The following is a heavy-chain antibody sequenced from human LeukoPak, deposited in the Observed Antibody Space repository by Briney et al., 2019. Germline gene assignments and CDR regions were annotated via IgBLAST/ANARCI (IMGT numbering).Heavy chain of an antibody. J-gene: IGHJ5*02. V-gene: IGHV4-34*01. D-gene: IGHD6-13*01. CDR1: GGSFSDYL. CDR3: ARVIAAAVDP. Sequence: SETLSLTCAVYGGSFSDYLWSWIRQPPGKALEWIGEISHSGDTNYNPSLESRVTISVVTSKNQFSLQLSSVTAADTAVYYCARVIAAAVDPWGQGSLVTVSS. CDR2: ISHSGDT.